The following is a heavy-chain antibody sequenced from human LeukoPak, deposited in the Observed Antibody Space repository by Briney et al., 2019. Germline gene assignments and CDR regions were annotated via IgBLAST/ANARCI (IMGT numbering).Heavy chain of an antibody. CDR1: GFTFSSYA. D-gene: IGHD5-18*01. Sequence: GGSLRLSCAASGFTFSSYAMHWVRQAPGKGLEYVSAISSNGGSTYYANSVKGLFTISRDNSKNTLYIQMGSLRAEAMAVYYCARGSPLNTAMALAAFDYWGQGTLVTVSS. CDR3: ARGSPLNTAMALAAFDY. CDR2: ISSNGGST. J-gene: IGHJ4*02. V-gene: IGHV3-64*01.